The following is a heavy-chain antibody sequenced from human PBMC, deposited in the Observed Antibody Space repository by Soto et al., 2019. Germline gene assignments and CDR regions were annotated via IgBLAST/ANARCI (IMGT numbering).Heavy chain of an antibody. Sequence: QVQLVQSGAEVKKPVASVKVSCKASGYTFTSYGISWVRQAPGQGLEWMGCISAYNGNTNYAQKLQGRVTMTTDTSTSTAYKELRSLRSDDTAVYYCAKERGYSYGYDYWGQGTLVTVSS. CDR2: ISAYNGNT. CDR3: AKERGYSYGYDY. V-gene: IGHV1-18*01. D-gene: IGHD5-18*01. CDR1: GYTFTSYG. J-gene: IGHJ4*02.